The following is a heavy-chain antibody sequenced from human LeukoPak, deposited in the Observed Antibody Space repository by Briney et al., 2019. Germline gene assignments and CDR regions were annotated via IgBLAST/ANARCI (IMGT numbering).Heavy chain of an antibody. CDR3: AREKLSFFDSSGYFDH. J-gene: IGHJ4*02. CDR2: ISSSGSAI. V-gene: IGHV3-48*03. Sequence: GGSLRLSCAASGFTFSSYEMNWVRQAPGKGLEWVSFISSSGSAIHYADSVRGRFTISRDNAKNSLFLQMSRLRAEDTAVYYCAREKLSFFDSSGYFDHWGQGALVTVSS. D-gene: IGHD3-22*01. CDR1: GFTFSSYE.